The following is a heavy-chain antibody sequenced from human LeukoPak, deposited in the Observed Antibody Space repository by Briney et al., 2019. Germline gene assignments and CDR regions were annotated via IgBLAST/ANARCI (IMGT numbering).Heavy chain of an antibody. CDR2: IKEDGSEK. J-gene: IGHJ4*02. CDR3: ARGRDNVY. CDR1: GFTFSAFW. V-gene: IGHV3-7*04. Sequence: PGGSLRLSCAASGFTFSAFWMTWVRRAPGKGLGWVSSIKEDGSEKFYVDSVKGRFTISRDNAKKSLYLQMNSLTAEDAAVYYCARGRDNVYWGQGTLVTVSS. D-gene: IGHD5-24*01.